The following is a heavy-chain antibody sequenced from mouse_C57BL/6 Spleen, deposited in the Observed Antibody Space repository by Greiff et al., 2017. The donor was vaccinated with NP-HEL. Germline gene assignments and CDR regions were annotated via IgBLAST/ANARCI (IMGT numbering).Heavy chain of an antibody. V-gene: IGHV5-9-1*02. J-gene: IGHJ2*01. CDR1: GFTFSSYA. D-gene: IGHD2-3*01. CDR3: TRGYDGLDY. CDR2: ISSGGDYI. Sequence: DVHLVESGEGLVKPGGSLKLSCAASGFTFSSYAMSWVRQTPEKRLEWVAYISSGGDYIYYADTVKGRFTISRDNARNTLYLQMSSLKSEDTAMYYCTRGYDGLDYWGQGTTLTVSS.